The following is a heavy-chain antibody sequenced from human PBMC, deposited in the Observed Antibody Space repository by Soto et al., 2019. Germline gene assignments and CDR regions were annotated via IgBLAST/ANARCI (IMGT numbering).Heavy chain of an antibody. CDR3: ARGLSDY. CDR1: GFTFSSYA. Sequence: PGGSLRLSCAASGFTFSSYAMHWVRQAPGKGLEWVAVISYDGSNKYYADSVKGRFTISRDNSKNTLYLQMNSLRAEDTAVYYCARGLSDYWGHGTLVTVSS. CDR2: ISYDGSNK. D-gene: IGHD3-10*01. V-gene: IGHV3-30-3*01. J-gene: IGHJ4*01.